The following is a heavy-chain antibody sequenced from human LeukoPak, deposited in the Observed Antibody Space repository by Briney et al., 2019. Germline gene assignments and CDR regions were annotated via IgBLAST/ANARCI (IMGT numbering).Heavy chain of an antibody. D-gene: IGHD5-12*01. CDR1: GGSISSYY. J-gene: IGHJ5*02. CDR3: ARDLGYDGFDWAP. V-gene: IGHV4-59*01. CDR2: IYYSGST. Sequence: TSETLSLTCTVSGGSISSYYWSWIRQPPGKGLEWIGYIYYSGSTNYNPSLKSRVTISVDTSKNQFSLKLSSVTAADTAVYYCARDLGYDGFDWAPWGQGTLVTVSS.